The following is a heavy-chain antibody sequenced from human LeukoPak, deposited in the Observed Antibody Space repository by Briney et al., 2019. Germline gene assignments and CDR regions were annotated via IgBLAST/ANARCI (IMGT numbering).Heavy chain of an antibody. CDR2: ISSSSYI. D-gene: IGHD2-2*01. CDR3: AKKISTSVWGMDV. J-gene: IGHJ6*02. V-gene: IGHV3-21*01. CDR1: GFTFSSYS. Sequence: GVSLRLSCAASGFTFSSYSMNWVRQAPGKGLEWVSSISSSSYIYHADSVKGRFTISRDNAKNSLYLQMNSLRAEDTAVYYCAKKISTSVWGMDVWGQGTTVTV.